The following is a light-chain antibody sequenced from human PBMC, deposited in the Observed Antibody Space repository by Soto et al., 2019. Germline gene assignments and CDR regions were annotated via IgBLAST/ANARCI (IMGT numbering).Light chain of an antibody. Sequence: QSVLTQPASVSGSPGQSISISSTVSSSDVGGYNYVSWYQHHPGKAPTLMIYDVTNRPSGVSDRFSGSKSGNTASLTISGHQAEDEADYYCSSYTSGGNYVFGTGTKVTVL. CDR3: SSYTSGGNYV. CDR1: SSDVGGYNY. J-gene: IGLJ1*01. CDR2: DVT. V-gene: IGLV2-14*03.